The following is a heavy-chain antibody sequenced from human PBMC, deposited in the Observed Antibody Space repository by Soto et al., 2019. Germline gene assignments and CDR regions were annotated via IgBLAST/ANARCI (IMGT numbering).Heavy chain of an antibody. D-gene: IGHD3-3*01. Sequence: GGSLRLSCAASGFTFSSYAMSWVRQAPGKGLEWVSAISGSGGSTYYADSVKGWFTISRDNSKNTLYLQMNSLRAEDTAVYYCAKDRVSDYDFWSGSWFDPWGQGTLVTVSS. CDR2: ISGSGGST. J-gene: IGHJ5*02. CDR1: GFTFSSYA. CDR3: AKDRVSDYDFWSGSWFDP. V-gene: IGHV3-23*01.